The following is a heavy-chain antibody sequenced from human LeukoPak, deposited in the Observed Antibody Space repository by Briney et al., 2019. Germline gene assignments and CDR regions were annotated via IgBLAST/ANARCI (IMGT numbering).Heavy chain of an antibody. CDR1: GFTFSDYY. D-gene: IGHD2-2*01. CDR3: ARAYLSRVVVVPAAMYFDY. V-gene: IGHV3-11*04. CDR2: ISSSGSTI. Sequence: KPGGSLRLSCAASGFTFSDYYMSWIRQAPGKGLEWVSYISSSGSTIYYADSVKGRFTISRDNAKNSLYLQMNSLRAEDTAVYYCARAYLSRVVVVPAAMYFDYWGQGTLVTVSS. J-gene: IGHJ4*02.